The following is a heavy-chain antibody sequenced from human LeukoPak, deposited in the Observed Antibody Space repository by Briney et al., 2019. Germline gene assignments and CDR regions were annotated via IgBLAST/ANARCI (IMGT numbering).Heavy chain of an antibody. CDR2: IYYSGST. D-gene: IGHD1-1*01. CDR1: GGSISSSSYF. J-gene: IGHJ2*01. CDR3: ARMTGNWYFDL. V-gene: IGHV4-39*07. Sequence: PSETLPLACTVSGGSISSSSYFWGWIRQPPGKGLEWIGTIYYSGSTYYSPSLKSRVTISVDTSKNQFSLKLTSVTAADTAVYYCARMTGNWYFDLWGRGTLVTVSS.